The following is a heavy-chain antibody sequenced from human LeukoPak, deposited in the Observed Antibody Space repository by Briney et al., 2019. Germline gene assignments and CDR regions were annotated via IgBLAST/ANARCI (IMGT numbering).Heavy chain of an antibody. CDR2: INWNGGST. J-gene: IGHJ3*02. V-gene: IGHV3-20*04. D-gene: IGHD3-10*01. Sequence: GGSLRLSCAASGFTFDDYGMSWVRQAPGKGLEWVSGINWNGGSTGYADSVKGRFTISRDNAKNSLYPQVSSLRAEDTAWYYCARGQNYYGSGSQTFDIWGQGTMVTVSS. CDR3: ARGQNYYGSGSQTFDI. CDR1: GFTFDDYG.